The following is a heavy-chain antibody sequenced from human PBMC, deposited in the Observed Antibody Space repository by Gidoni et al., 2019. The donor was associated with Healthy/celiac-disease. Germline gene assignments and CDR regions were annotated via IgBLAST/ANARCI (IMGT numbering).Heavy chain of an antibody. CDR1: GGSISSSSYY. D-gene: IGHD3-10*01. J-gene: IGHJ4*02. CDR2: IYYSGST. V-gene: IGHV4-39*01. CDR3: ARQNNYYGSGSYYY. Sequence: QLQLQESGTGLVKPSETLSLTCTVSGGSISSSSYYWGWIRQPPGKGLEWIGSIYYSGSTYYNPSLKSRVTISVDTSKNQFSLKLSSVTAADTAVYYCARQNNYYGSGSYYYWGQGTLVTVSS.